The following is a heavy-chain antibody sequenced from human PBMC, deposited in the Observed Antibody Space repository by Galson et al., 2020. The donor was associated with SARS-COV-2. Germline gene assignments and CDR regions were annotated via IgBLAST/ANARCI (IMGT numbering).Heavy chain of an antibody. V-gene: IGHV3-48*03. CDR3: ARVLQYYYDSSGYTDY. CDR1: GFTFSSYE. CDR2: ISSSGSTI. D-gene: IGHD3-22*01. Sequence: GESLKISCAASGFTFSSYEMNWVRQAPGKGLEWVSYISSSGSTIYYADSVKGRFTISRDNAKNSLYLQMNSLRAEDTAVYYCARVLQYYYDSSGYTDYWGQGTLVTVSS. J-gene: IGHJ4*02.